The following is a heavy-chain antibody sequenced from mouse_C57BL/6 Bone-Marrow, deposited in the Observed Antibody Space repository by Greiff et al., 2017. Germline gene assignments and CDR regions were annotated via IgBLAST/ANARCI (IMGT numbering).Heavy chain of an antibody. V-gene: IGHV1-50*01. D-gene: IGHD1-1*01. CDR3: ARSITTVVARMDY. CDR2: IDPSDSYT. J-gene: IGHJ4*01. CDR1: GYTFTSYW. Sequence: QVQLQQPGAELAKPGASVKLSCKASGYTFTSYWMQWVKQRPGQGLEWIGEIDPSDSYTNYNQKFKGKATLTVDTSSSTAYMQLSSLTSEDSAVYYCARSITTVVARMDYWGQGTSVTVSS.